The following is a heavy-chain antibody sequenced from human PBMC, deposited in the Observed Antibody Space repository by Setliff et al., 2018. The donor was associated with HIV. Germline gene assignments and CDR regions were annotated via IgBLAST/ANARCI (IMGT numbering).Heavy chain of an antibody. D-gene: IGHD4-17*01. CDR2: IRSKTYGGTT. CDR3: TRHNKGDLRWFLPGGDAFDI. V-gene: IGHV3-49*04. Sequence: GGSLRLSCTVSGFTFGDYTMSWVRQAPGKGLEWVGFIRSKTYGGTTEYAASVKGRFTISRDDSKSIAYLQMNSLKTEDTAVYYCTRHNKGDLRWFLPGGDAFDIWGQGTMVTVSS. J-gene: IGHJ3*02. CDR1: GFTFGDYT.